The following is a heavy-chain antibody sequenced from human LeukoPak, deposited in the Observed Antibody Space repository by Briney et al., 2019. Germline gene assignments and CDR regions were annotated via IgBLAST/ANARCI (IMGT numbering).Heavy chain of an antibody. CDR1: GYTFISYY. V-gene: IGHV1-46*01. CDR3: ARELVSSYYYYGMDV. D-gene: IGHD2-8*02. CDR2: INPSGGST. J-gene: IGHJ6*02. Sequence: ASVKVSCKASGYTFISYYIHWVRQAPGQGLEWMGIINPSGGSTSYAQKFQGRVTMTRDTSTSTVYMEPSSLRSEDTAVYYCARELVSSYYYYGMDVWGQGTTVTVSS.